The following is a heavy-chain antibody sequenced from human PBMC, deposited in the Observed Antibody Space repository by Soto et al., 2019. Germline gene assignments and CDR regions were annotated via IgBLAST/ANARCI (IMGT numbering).Heavy chain of an antibody. CDR3: ARGVMESGGSRYPRPPYYFDY. V-gene: IGHV1-69*13. CDR2: IIPIFGTA. CDR1: GGTFSSYA. Sequence: ASVKVSCKASGGTFSSYAISWVRQAPGQGLEWMGGIIPIFGTANYAQKFQGRVTITADESTSTAYMELSSLRSEDTAVYYCARGVMESGGSRYPRPPYYFDYWGQGTLVTVS. J-gene: IGHJ4*02. D-gene: IGHD3-10*01.